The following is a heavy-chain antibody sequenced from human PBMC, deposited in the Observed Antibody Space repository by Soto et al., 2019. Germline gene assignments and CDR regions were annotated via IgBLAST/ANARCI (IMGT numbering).Heavy chain of an antibody. CDR1: GYSFTSYW. CDR2: IDPSDSYT. Sequence: GESLKISCKGSGYSFTSYWISWVRQMPGKGLEWMGRIDPSDSYTNYSPSFQGHVTISADKSISTAYLQWSGLKASDTAMYYCARHEALDYYDSSGYYYGFDYWGQGTLVTVSS. J-gene: IGHJ4*02. D-gene: IGHD3-22*01. CDR3: ARHEALDYYDSSGYYYGFDY. V-gene: IGHV5-10-1*01.